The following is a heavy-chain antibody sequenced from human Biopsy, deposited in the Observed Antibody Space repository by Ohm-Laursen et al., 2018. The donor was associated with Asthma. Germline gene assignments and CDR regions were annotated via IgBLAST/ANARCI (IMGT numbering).Heavy chain of an antibody. CDR1: GFTFSTYG. V-gene: IGHV3-30*18. CDR3: AKDVVWFRELGGMDV. D-gene: IGHD3-10*01. J-gene: IGHJ6*02. Sequence: SLRLSCSASGFTFSTYGMHWVRQAPGKGLEWVAVISYDRSNRYSADSVRGRFTISRDNSKNTLYLQMSSLRAGDTAVYYCAKDVVWFRELGGMDVWGQGTTVTVSS. CDR2: ISYDRSNR.